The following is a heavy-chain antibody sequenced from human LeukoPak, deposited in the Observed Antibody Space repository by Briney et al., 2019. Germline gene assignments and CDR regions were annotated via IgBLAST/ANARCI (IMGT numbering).Heavy chain of an antibody. CDR2: IYSGGIT. CDR1: GFTVSSKY. Sequence: GGSLRLSCAASGFTVSSKYMSWVRQSPGKGLEWVSLIYSGGITLYADSVKGRFTISRDNSKNTLYLQMNSLRADDTAVYYCARGHSNTYGQNSDYWGRGNLVTVSS. CDR3: ARGHSNTYGQNSDY. J-gene: IGHJ4*02. D-gene: IGHD3-3*02. V-gene: IGHV3-53*01.